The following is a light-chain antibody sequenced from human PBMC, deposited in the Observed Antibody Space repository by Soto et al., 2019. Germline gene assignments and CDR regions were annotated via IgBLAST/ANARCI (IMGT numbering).Light chain of an antibody. CDR1: SSNIGAGYD. Sequence: QSVLTQPPSVSGAPGQRVTISCTGSSSNIGAGYDVHWYQQLPGTAPKLLISGNSNRPSGVPDRFSGSKSGTSASLAITGLQAEDEADYYCQSYDSSLRGGVFGGGTKLTVL. CDR3: QSYDSSLRGGV. V-gene: IGLV1-40*01. CDR2: GNS. J-gene: IGLJ3*02.